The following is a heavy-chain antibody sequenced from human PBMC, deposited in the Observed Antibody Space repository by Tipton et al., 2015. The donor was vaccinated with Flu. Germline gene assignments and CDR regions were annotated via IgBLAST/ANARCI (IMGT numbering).Heavy chain of an antibody. J-gene: IGHJ4*02. Sequence: TLSLTCTVSGGSVSSGSYYWSWIRQPPGKGLEWIGYIYYSGSTYYNPSLKSRVTMSVDTSKNQFSLKLSSVTAVDTAVYYCARNRAYYDSSGFSLDVIDVDYWGQGTLVTVSS. CDR1: GGSVSSGSYY. CDR3: ARNRAYYDSSGFSLDVIDVDY. CDR2: IYYSGST. D-gene: IGHD3-22*01. V-gene: IGHV4-61*01.